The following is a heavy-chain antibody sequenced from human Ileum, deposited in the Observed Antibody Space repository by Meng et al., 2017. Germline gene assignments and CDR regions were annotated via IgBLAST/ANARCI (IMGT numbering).Heavy chain of an antibody. V-gene: IGHV4-4*02. D-gene: IGHD2-8*02. CDR3: ARGVLVTPRNNWFDP. Sequence: SETLSLTCAVSGDSINNDYWWTWVRQSPEKGLEWIGEIHHSGDTNYNPSLKSRMTISVDKSKNQFSLRLRSVTAADAALYYCARGVLVTPRNNWFDPWGQGSLVTVSS. CDR2: IHHSGDT. CDR1: GDSINNDYW. J-gene: IGHJ5*02.